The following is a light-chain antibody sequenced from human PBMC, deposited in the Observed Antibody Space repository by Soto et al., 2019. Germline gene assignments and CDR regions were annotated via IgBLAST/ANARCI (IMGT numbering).Light chain of an antibody. CDR2: DAS. CDR1: QRVSSY. V-gene: IGKV3-11*01. CDR3: QQRSNWPT. Sequence: EIVLTQSPATLSLSPGERATLSCRASQRVSSYLAWYQQKPGQAPRLLIYDASNRATGIPARFSGSGSGTDFTRTISSLEPEDFAVYYCQQRSNWPTVGGGTKVEIK. J-gene: IGKJ4*01.